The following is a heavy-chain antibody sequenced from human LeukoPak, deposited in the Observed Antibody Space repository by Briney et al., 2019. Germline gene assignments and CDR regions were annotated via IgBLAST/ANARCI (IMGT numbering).Heavy chain of an antibody. Sequence: GGSLRLSCAASGFIFTTYGLHWVRQAPGKGLEWVAVIWSDGSHKFYTDSVKGRFTISRDNSENTLYLQMSSLRVEDTAVYYCTRGQTTYYDYWGQGTLVTVSS. CDR2: IWSDGSHK. D-gene: IGHD1-7*01. CDR3: TRGQTTYYDY. CDR1: GFIFTTYG. V-gene: IGHV3-33*08. J-gene: IGHJ4*02.